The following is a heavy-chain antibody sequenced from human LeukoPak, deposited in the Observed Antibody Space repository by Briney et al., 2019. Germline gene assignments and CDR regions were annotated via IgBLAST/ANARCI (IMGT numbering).Heavy chain of an antibody. Sequence: SETLSLTCTVSGGSISSSTYYWGWIRQPAGKELEWIGRIYTRGSTNYNPALESRATILVDTSKNQFSLKLSSVTAADTAVYYCARQMAQITGTTRGKGWFDPWGQGTLVTVSS. D-gene: IGHD1-14*01. J-gene: IGHJ5*02. CDR1: GGSISSSTYY. V-gene: IGHV4-61*02. CDR3: ARQMAQITGTTRGKGWFDP. CDR2: IYTRGST.